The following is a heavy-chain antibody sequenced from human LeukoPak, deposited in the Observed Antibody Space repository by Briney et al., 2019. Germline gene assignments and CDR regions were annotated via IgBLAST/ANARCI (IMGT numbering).Heavy chain of an antibody. D-gene: IGHD1-26*01. Sequence: ASETLSLTCTVSGGSISSSSYYWGWIRQPPGKGLEWIGSIYYSGSTYYNPSLKSRVTISVDTSKNQFSLKLSSVTAADTAVYYCARVVSDYSGGYYFDYWGQGTLVTVSS. V-gene: IGHV4-39*07. CDR3: ARVVSDYSGGYYFDY. CDR2: IYYSGST. J-gene: IGHJ4*02. CDR1: GGSISSSSYY.